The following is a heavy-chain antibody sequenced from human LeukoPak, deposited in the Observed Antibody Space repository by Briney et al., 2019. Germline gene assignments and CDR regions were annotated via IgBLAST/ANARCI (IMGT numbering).Heavy chain of an antibody. CDR2: ISGSGDTT. D-gene: IGHD4-17*01. V-gene: IGHV3-23*01. CDR3: AKELTTERTPGVDS. CDR1: GFTFSSYS. J-gene: IGHJ4*02. Sequence: GGSLRLSCTASGFTFSSYSMSWVRQGPGTGLEWVSAISGSGDTTFYADSVKGRFTISRDNSKKTLYLQVNSLRAEDTAVYFCAKELTTERTPGVDSWGQGTLVTVSS.